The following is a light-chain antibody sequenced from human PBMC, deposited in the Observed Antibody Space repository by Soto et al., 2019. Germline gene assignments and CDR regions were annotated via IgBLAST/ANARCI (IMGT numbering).Light chain of an antibody. V-gene: IGKV3-15*01. J-gene: IGKJ2*01. CDR3: QQYNHWPS. CDR2: GAS. Sequence: EIVMTQSPATLSVSPGESATLSCRASPSVGSNLAWYQQKPVQSPRLLMYGASTRATGIPARFSGGGSGTEFTLTIDSLQSEDVAVYFCQQYNHWPSVGQGTKL. CDR1: PSVGSN.